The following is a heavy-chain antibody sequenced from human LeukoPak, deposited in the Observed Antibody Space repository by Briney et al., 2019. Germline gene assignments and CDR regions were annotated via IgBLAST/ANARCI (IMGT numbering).Heavy chain of an antibody. V-gene: IGHV3-23*01. CDR2: ISGSGDNT. CDR3: AEGARITETTVAPVV. CDR1: GFIFSSYA. D-gene: IGHD1-7*01. J-gene: IGHJ6*02. Sequence: PGASLRLSCAASGFIFSSYAMTWVRRAPGKGLEWVSVISGSGDNTFYADSVKGRFTISRDNSKNTLYLQINNLRAEDTAVYYCAEGARITETTVAPVVWGRGTTVTVSS.